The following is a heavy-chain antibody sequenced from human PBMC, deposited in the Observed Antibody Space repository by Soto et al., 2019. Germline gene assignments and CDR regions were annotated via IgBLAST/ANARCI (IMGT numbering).Heavy chain of an antibody. CDR2: ISYDGSNK. Sequence: GGSLELCCTASGVTLSSYAMHGVRQAPGKGLEWVAVISYDGSNKYYADSVKGRFTISRDNSKNTLYLQMNSLRAEDTAVYYCARARAGDTAMVWFFDYWGQGTLVTVSS. D-gene: IGHD5-18*01. CDR3: ARARAGDTAMVWFFDY. V-gene: IGHV3-30-3*01. J-gene: IGHJ4*02. CDR1: GVTLSSYA.